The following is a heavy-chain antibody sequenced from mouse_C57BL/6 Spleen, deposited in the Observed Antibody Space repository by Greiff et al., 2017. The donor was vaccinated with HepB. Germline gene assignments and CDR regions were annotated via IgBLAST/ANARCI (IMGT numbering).Heavy chain of an antibody. CDR1: GYTFTSYW. D-gene: IGHD2-4*01. V-gene: IGHV1-69*01. Sequence: VQLQQPGAELVMPGASVKLSCKASGYTFTSYWMHWVKQRPGQGLEWIGEIDPSDSYTNYNQKFKGKSTLTVDKSSSTAYMQLSSLTSEDSAVYYCARGGIYYEYGYYFDYWGQGTTLTVSS. CDR3: ARGGIYYEYGYYFDY. J-gene: IGHJ2*01. CDR2: IDPSDSYT.